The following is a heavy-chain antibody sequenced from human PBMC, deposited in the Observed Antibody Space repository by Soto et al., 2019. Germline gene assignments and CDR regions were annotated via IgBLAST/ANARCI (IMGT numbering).Heavy chain of an antibody. CDR3: AKDLTEGVYYGMDV. J-gene: IGHJ6*02. CDR1: GVSFGSYG. D-gene: IGHD3-9*01. CDR2: TLYDGSQK. V-gene: IGHV3-30*18. Sequence: GGSLRLSCASSGVSFGSYGMHLVRQAPGKGLEWLAVTLYDGSQKFYADSVKGRVTISRDNSKNTLYLQMNSLAAEDTATYYCAKDLTEGVYYGMDVWGQGITVTVSS.